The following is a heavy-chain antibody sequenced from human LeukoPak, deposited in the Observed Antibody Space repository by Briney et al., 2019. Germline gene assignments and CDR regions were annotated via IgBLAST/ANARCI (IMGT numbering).Heavy chain of an antibody. CDR2: ISSSSSYI. CDR3: AASSGTDFDY. V-gene: IGHV3-21*01. Sequence: GGSLRLSCAASGFTFSSYSMNWVRQAPGKGLEWVSSISSSSSYIYYADSVKGRFTISRDNSKNTLYLQMNSLRAEDTAVYYCAASSGTDFDYWGQGTLVTVSS. CDR1: GFTFSSYS. D-gene: IGHD3-10*01. J-gene: IGHJ4*02.